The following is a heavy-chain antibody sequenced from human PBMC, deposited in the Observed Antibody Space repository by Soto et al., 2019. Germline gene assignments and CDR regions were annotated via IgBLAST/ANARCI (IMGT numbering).Heavy chain of an antibody. Sequence: QVQMVESGGGLVKPGGSLRLSCAASGFTFSDHYMSWIRQTPGKGLEWVSYISSNSGYIKYADSVKGRFTISRDNAKKSVSLQMNSLRVEDTAVYYCARGQLLSYYYGMDVWGQGTSVTVSS. J-gene: IGHJ6*02. CDR3: ARGQLLSYYYGMDV. D-gene: IGHD2-2*01. V-gene: IGHV3-11*05. CDR1: GFTFSDHY. CDR2: ISSNSGYI.